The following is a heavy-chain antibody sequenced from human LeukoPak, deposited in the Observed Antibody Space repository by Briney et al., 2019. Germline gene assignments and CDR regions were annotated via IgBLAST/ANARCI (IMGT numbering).Heavy chain of an antibody. V-gene: IGHV1-18*01. Sequence: ASVKVSCKASGYTFTSYGISWVRQAPGQGLEWMGWISAYNGNTNYAQKLQGRVTMTTDTSTSTAYMELRSLRSDDTAVYYCARDQCIAAACTDRACAFYIWGQGTMVTVSS. CDR2: ISAYNGNT. J-gene: IGHJ3*02. D-gene: IGHD6-13*01. CDR3: ARDQCIAAACTDRACAFYI. CDR1: GYTFTSYG.